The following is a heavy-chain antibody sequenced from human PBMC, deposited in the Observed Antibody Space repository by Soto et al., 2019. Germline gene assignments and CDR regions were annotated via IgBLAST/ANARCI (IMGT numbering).Heavy chain of an antibody. CDR3: ARSRPYCSSTGCYYAYGMDV. V-gene: IGHV5-51*01. J-gene: IGHJ6*02. Sequence: PGESLKISCKGSGYTFTSYWIGWVRQMPGKGLEWMGIMYPGDSDTRYSPSFQGQVSISADRSTSTTYLQWSSLKASDTAMYYCARSRPYCSSTGCYYAYGMDVWGQGTMVTV. CDR1: GYTFTSYW. CDR2: MYPGDSDT. D-gene: IGHD2-2*01.